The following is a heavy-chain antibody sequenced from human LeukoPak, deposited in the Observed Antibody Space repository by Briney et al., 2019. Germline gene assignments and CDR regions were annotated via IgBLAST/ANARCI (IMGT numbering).Heavy chain of an antibody. CDR3: AKDTMVRGLVDN. CDR1: GFTFSTYA. D-gene: IGHD3-10*01. CDR2: ISGSGDAT. J-gene: IGHJ4*02. V-gene: IGHV3-23*01. Sequence: GGSXRLSCAASGFTFSTYAMSWVRQAPGEGLEWVSSISGSGDATYYADSVKGRFTISRDNSKNTLYLQMNSLRVEDTAIYYCAKDTMVRGLVDNWGQGTLVTVSS.